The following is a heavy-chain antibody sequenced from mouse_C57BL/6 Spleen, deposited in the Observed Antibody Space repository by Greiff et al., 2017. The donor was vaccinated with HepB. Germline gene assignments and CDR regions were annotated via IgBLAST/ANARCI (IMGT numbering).Heavy chain of an antibody. J-gene: IGHJ1*03. CDR2: IDPSDSYT. V-gene: IGHV1-50*01. CDR1: GYTFTSYW. D-gene: IGHD3-1*01. Sequence: QVQLQQPGAELVKPGASVKLSCKASGYTFTSYWMQWVKQRPGQGLEWIGEIDPSDSYTNYNQKFKGKATLTVDTSSSTAYMQLSSLTSEDSAVYYCARRGLLHWYFYVWGTGTTVTVSS. CDR3: ARRGLLHWYFYV.